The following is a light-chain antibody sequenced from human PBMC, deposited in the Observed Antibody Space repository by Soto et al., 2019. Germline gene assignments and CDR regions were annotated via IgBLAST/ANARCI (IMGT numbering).Light chain of an antibody. V-gene: IGLV2-8*01. CDR2: DVD. Sequence: SVLTQPPSASGSPGQSVTLSCSGTSSDVGGYDSVSWYQHHPGKVPKLIIFDVDKWPSGVPDRFSGFKSGNTASLTVSGLRAEDEADYYCSSYAGSNTFVFGTGTKVTVL. J-gene: IGLJ1*01. CDR3: SSYAGSNTFV. CDR1: SSDVGGYDS.